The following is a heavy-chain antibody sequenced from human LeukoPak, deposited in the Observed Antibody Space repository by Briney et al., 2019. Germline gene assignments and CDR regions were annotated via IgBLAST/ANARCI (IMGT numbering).Heavy chain of an antibody. J-gene: IGHJ1*01. CDR1: GGSISSGSYY. CDR2: IYTSGST. V-gene: IGHV4-61*02. D-gene: IGHD6-13*01. Sequence: SETLSLTCTVSGGSISSGSYYWSWIRQPAGKGLEWIGRIYTSGSTNYNPSLKSRVTISVDTSKNQFSLKLSSVTAADTAVYYCARDDRAAAAGIKYFQHWGQGTLVTVSS. CDR3: ARDDRAAAAGIKYFQH.